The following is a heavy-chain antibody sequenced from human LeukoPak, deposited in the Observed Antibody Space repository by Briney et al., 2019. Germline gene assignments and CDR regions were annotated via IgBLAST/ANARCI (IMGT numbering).Heavy chain of an antibody. D-gene: IGHD3-22*01. J-gene: IGHJ4*02. V-gene: IGHV3-53*01. Sequence: PGGSLRRSCAASGFTVSSNYMSWVRQAPGKGLEWGSVIYSGGSTYYADSVKGRFTISRDNSKNTLYLQMNSLRAEDTAVYYCARVGYYYDSTGYPYYFEYWGQGTLVTVSS. CDR3: ARVGYYYDSTGYPYYFEY. CDR1: GFTVSSNY. CDR2: IYSGGST.